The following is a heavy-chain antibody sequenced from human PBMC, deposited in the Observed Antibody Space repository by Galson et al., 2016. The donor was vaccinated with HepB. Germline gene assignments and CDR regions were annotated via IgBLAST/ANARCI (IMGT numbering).Heavy chain of an antibody. Sequence: SLRLSCAASGFTSSNFAMHWVRQAPGKGLEWVSVISYDGSNKYYGDAVKGRFTISRDNSKNTLHLQMNSLTAEDTAVYYCARANGYFSYYGMDVWGQGTTVTVSS. V-gene: IGHV3-30*03. J-gene: IGHJ6*02. CDR2: ISYDGSNK. D-gene: IGHD3-22*01. CDR1: GFTSSNFA. CDR3: ARANGYFSYYGMDV.